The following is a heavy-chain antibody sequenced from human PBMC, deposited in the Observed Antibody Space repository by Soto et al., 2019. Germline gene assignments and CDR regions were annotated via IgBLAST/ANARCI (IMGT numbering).Heavy chain of an antibody. V-gene: IGHV3-7*05. CDR3: ARDLGAPGRGSAVGYYYHYGMDV. CDR1: EFTFSSYW. Sequence: EVQLVESGGGLVQPGGSMRLSCAASEFTFSSYWMNWVRQAPGKGLEWVANIKEDRSEKYYVDSVKGRFTISRDNAKNSLYLQMNSLRGEDTAVYYCARDLGAPGRGSAVGYYYHYGMDVWGQWTTVTVSS. J-gene: IGHJ6*02. CDR2: IKEDRSEK. D-gene: IGHD2-2*01.